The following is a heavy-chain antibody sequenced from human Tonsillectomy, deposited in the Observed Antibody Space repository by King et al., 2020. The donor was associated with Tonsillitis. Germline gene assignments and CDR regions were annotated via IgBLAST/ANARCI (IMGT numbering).Heavy chain of an antibody. CDR3: ENDVPTDFFDY. CDR1: GFSFSNYG. Sequence: VQLVESGGGLVQPGGSLRLSCAASGFSFSNYGMHWVRQAPGKGLEWVAFIRSDGSIKYYADPVKGRFTISRDNSKNTKYLQINIPRPKNTAVYFYENDVPTDFFDYWGQGALVTVSS. CDR2: IRSDGSIK. V-gene: IGHV3-30*02. D-gene: IGHD2/OR15-2a*01. J-gene: IGHJ4*02.